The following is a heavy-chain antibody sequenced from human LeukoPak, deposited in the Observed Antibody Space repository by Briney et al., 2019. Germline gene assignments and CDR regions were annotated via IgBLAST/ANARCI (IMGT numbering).Heavy chain of an antibody. V-gene: IGHV3-23*01. CDR2: ISGSGGST. CDR1: GFTFSSYA. CDR3: VKDRVRFSSGWVFDY. Sequence: QPGGSLRLSCAASGFTFSSYAMSWVRQAPGKGLEWVSAISGSGGSTYYADSVKGRFTISRDNSKNTLYLQMSSLRAEDTAVYYCVKDRVRFSSGWVFDYWGQGTLVTVSS. J-gene: IGHJ4*02. D-gene: IGHD6-19*01.